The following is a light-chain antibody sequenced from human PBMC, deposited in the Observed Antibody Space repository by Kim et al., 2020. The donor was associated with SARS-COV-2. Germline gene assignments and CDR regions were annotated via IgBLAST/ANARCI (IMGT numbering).Light chain of an antibody. CDR2: DAF. J-gene: IGKJ1*01. Sequence: SGSPGERVTLSCRASQSISSSLAWYQHKPGQPPRLLIYDAFNRATGVPARFSVSGSGTEFTLTISSLQSEDFAVYYCQRYDNWPWAFGQGTKVDIK. V-gene: IGKV3-15*01. CDR1: QSISSS. CDR3: QRYDNWPWA.